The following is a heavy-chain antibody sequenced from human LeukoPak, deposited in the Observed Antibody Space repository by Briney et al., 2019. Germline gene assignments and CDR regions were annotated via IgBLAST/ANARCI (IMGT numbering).Heavy chain of an antibody. CDR2: IWYDGSNK. D-gene: IGHD4-17*01. CDR3: AREAVTRNYFDY. Sequence: PGGSLRLSCAASGFTFSSYGMHWVRQAPGKGLEWVAVIWYDGSNKYYADSVKGRFTVSRDNSKNTVYLQMNSLRAEDTAVYYCAREAVTRNYFDYWGQGTLVTVSS. CDR1: GFTFSSYG. J-gene: IGHJ4*02. V-gene: IGHV3-33*01.